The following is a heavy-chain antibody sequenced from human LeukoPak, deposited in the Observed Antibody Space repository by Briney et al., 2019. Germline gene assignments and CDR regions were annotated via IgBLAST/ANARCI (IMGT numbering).Heavy chain of an antibody. J-gene: IGHJ5*02. V-gene: IGHV1-69*13. CDR2: IIPIFGTA. CDR3: ARDQGYGGNSRWFDP. CDR1: GYTFTSYG. Sequence: ASVKVSCKASGYTFTSYGISWVRQAPGQGLEWMGGIIPIFGTANYAQKFQGRVTITADESRGTAYMELSSLRSEDTAVYYCARDQGYGGNSRWFDPWGQGTLVTVSS. D-gene: IGHD4-23*01.